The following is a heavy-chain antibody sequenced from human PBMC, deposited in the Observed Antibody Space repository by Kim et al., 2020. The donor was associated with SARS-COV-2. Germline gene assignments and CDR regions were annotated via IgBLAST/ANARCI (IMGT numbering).Heavy chain of an antibody. Sequence: GGSLRLSCAASGFTFSSYSMNWVRQAPGKGLEWVSSISSSSSYIYYADSVKGRFTISRDNAKNSLYLQMNSLRAEDTAVYYCARDIGRRYFDWPLMVDYYYYYGMDVWGQGTTVTVSS. CDR1: GFTFSSYS. D-gene: IGHD3-9*01. V-gene: IGHV3-21*01. J-gene: IGHJ6*02. CDR2: ISSSSSYI. CDR3: ARDIGRRYFDWPLMVDYYYYYGMDV.